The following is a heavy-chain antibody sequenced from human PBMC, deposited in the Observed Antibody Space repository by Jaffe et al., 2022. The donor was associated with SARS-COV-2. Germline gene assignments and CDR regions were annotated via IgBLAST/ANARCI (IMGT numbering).Heavy chain of an antibody. CDR2: IKQDGSEK. J-gene: IGHJ4*02. D-gene: IGHD3-22*01. Sequence: EVQLVESGGGLVQPGGSLRLSCAASGFTFSSYWMSWVRQAPGKGLEWVANIKQDGSEKYYVDSVKGRFTISRDNAKNSLYLQMNSLRAEDTAVYYCARGAPPRVYYYDSSGDYWGQGTLVTVSS. V-gene: IGHV3-7*01. CDR1: GFTFSSYW. CDR3: ARGAPPRVYYYDSSGDY.